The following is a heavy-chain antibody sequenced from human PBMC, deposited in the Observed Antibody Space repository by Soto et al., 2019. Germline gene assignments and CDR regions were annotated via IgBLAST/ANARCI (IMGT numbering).Heavy chain of an antibody. CDR2: ISTSGGTT. CDR1: GFTFNIYA. J-gene: IGHJ4*02. Sequence: GGSLRLSCAASGFTFNIYAMSWVGQAPGKGLEWVSSISTSGGTTYYADSVQGRFTISRDNSRSTLYLQMNSLRAEDTAVYYCATGAGSRPFDFWGQGTLLTVSS. D-gene: IGHD1-1*01. CDR3: ATGAGSRPFDF. V-gene: IGHV3-23*01.